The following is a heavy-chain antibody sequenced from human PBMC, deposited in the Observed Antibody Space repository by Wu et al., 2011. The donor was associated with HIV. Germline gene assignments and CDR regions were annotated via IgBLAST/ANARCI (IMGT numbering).Heavy chain of an antibody. Sequence: QVQLVQSGAEVKKPGASVKVSCKASGYTFTSFYVHWVRQAPGQGLEWMARINPSGGSTSYAQKFQGRVTMTRDTSTSTVYMELSSLRSEDTAVYYCARQQYFDWPRGGFDYWGQGTLVTVSS. CDR2: INPSGGST. J-gene: IGHJ4*02. CDR1: GYTFTSFY. V-gene: IGHV1-46*01. D-gene: IGHD3-9*01. CDR3: ARQQYFDWPRGGFDY.